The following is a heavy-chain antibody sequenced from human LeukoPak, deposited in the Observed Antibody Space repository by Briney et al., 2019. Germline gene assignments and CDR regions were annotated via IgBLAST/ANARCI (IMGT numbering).Heavy chain of an antibody. D-gene: IGHD6-13*01. CDR3: ARGASYSSSWPDY. V-gene: IGHV3-21*01. CDR2: ISSSSSYI. Sequence: GGSLRLSCTASGFTFGDYAMSWFRQAPGKGLEWVSSISSSSSYIYYADSVKGRFTISRDNAKNSLYLQMNSLRAEDTAVYYCARGASYSSSWPDYWGQGTLVTVSS. CDR1: GFTFGDYA. J-gene: IGHJ4*02.